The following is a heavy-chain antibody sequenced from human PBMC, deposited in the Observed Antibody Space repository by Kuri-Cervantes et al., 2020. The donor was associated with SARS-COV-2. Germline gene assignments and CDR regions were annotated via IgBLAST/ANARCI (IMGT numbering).Heavy chain of an antibody. Sequence: SQTLSLTCAVYGGSFSGYYWSWIRQPPGKGLEWIGEINHSGSTNYNPSLKSRVTISVDTSKNQFSLKLSSVTAADTAVYYCARRGLGYCSSTSCYSAFVYWGQGTLVTVSS. V-gene: IGHV4-34*01. D-gene: IGHD2-2*02. CDR3: ARRGLGYCSSTSCYSAFVY. CDR1: GGSFSGYY. CDR2: INHSGST. J-gene: IGHJ4*02.